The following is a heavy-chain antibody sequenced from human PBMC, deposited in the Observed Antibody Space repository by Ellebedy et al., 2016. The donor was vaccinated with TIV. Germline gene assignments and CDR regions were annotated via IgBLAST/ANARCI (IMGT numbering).Heavy chain of an antibody. CDR1: GGSFSGYY. D-gene: IGHD5-12*01. CDR3: ARSGYDRNWFDP. V-gene: IGHV4-30-2*01. CDR2: IYHSGST. J-gene: IGHJ5*02. Sequence: LRLXXAVYGGSFSGYYWSWIRQPPGKGLEWIGYIYHSGSTYYNPSLKSRVTISVDRSKNQSSLKLSSVTAADTAVYYCARSGYDRNWFDPWGQGTLVTVSS.